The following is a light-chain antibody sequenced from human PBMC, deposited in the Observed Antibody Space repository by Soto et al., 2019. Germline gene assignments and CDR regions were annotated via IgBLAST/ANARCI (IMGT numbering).Light chain of an antibody. CDR3: QHYNYWPPKT. J-gene: IGKJ1*01. CDR1: QSVGNN. Sequence: EIVLTQSPCTLSLTPGERTTLSCRASQSVGNNLAWYQQKPGQAPRLLIYGAYTRATGIPARFSGSGSGTDFTLTISSLQSEDFAVYYCQHYNYWPPKTFGQGTKVDIK. CDR2: GAY. V-gene: IGKV3-15*01.